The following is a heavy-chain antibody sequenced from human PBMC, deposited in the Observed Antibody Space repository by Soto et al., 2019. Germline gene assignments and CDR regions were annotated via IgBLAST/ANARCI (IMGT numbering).Heavy chain of an antibody. CDR2: INAGNGKT. CDR1: GYTFTSYA. D-gene: IGHD6-19*01. Sequence: ASVKVSCKASGYTFTSYAMHWVRQAPGQRLEWMGWINAGNGKTKYSQKFQGRVTITRDTSASTAYMELSSLRSEDTAVYYSSRVGGSRGCTQKTYYCGMDVWGQGTTVTVPS. V-gene: IGHV1-3*01. J-gene: IGHJ6*02. CDR3: SRVGGSRGCTQKTYYCGMDV.